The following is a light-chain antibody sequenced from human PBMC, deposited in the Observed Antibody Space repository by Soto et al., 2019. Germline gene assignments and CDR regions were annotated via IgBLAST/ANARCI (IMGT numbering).Light chain of an antibody. V-gene: IGKV3D-15*01. CDR3: QQYNEWPLT. Sequence: VMTQAPATLSVSPGERATLSCRASLSISNNLAWYQQKPGQAPMLLIYSASTRATDIPARFSGSASGTEFTLTISSLQSEDFAVYYCQQYNEWPLTFGGGTKVETK. CDR2: SAS. CDR1: LSISNN. J-gene: IGKJ4*01.